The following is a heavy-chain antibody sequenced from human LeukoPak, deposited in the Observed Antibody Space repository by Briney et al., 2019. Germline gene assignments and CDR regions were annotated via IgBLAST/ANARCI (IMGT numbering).Heavy chain of an antibody. CDR1: GFTFSSYG. CDR3: ARDSGYWDYYYYYMDV. D-gene: IGHD2-8*02. Sequence: GGSLRLSCAASGFTFSSYGMHWDRQAPGKGLEWVAFIRYDGSNKYYADSVKGRFTISRDNSKNTLYLQMNSLRAEDTAVYYCARDSGYWDYYYYYMDVWGKGTTVTVSS. V-gene: IGHV3-30*02. CDR2: IRYDGSNK. J-gene: IGHJ6*03.